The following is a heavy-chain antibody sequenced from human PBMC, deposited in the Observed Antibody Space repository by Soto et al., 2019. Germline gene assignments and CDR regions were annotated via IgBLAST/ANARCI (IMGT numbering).Heavy chain of an antibody. V-gene: IGHV3-13*01. J-gene: IGHJ6*03. CDR1: GFTLSTYD. CDR3: AKVPLLASGYYYTDV. Sequence: GGSLRLSCAASGFTLSTYDMHWVRQVTGKGLEWVAALSYAGDTYYPGSVKGRFTVSRESAKNSLYLQMNSLTAGDTAVYYCAKVPLLASGYYYTDVWGKGTTVTVSS. CDR2: LSYAGDT. D-gene: IGHD3-10*01.